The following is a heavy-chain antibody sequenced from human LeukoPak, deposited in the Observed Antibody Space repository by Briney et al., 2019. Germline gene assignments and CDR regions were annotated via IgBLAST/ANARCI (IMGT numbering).Heavy chain of an antibody. CDR1: GYTFTSYG. D-gene: IGHD6-13*01. J-gene: IGHJ6*03. V-gene: IGHV1-18*01. CDR2: ISAYNGNT. Sequence: GASVKVSCKASGYTFTSYGISWVRQAPGQGPEWMGWISAYNGNTNYAQKLQGRVTMTTDTSTSTAYMELRSLRSDDTAVYYCARVRTFRIAAVYYMDVWGKGTTVTVSS. CDR3: ARVRTFRIAAVYYMDV.